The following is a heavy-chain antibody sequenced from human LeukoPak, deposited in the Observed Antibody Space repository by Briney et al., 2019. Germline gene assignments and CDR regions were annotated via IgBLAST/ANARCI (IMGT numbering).Heavy chain of an antibody. CDR3: ARRIAVAGHLKGLGWFDP. V-gene: IGHV4-34*01. CDR1: GGSFSGYY. CDR2: INHSGST. Sequence: SETLSLTCAVYGGSFSGYYWSWIRQPPGKGLEWIGEINHSGSTNYNPSLKSRVTISVDTSKNQFSLKLSSVTAADTAVYYCARRIAVAGHLKGLGWFDPWGQGTLVTVSS. D-gene: IGHD6-19*01. J-gene: IGHJ5*02.